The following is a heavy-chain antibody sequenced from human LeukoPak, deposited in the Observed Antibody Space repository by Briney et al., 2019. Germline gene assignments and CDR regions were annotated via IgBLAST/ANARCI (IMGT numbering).Heavy chain of an antibody. D-gene: IGHD5-18*01. J-gene: IGHJ4*02. V-gene: IGHV3-48*01. CDR3: ARCRGYSYGYADY. Sequence: GGSLRLSCAASGFTFSSYSMNWVRQAPGKGLEWVSFISSSSSTIDYADSVKGRFTISRDNAKNSLYPQMNSLRAEDSAVYYCARCRGYSYGYADYWGQGTLVTVSA. CDR1: GFTFSSYS. CDR2: ISSSSSTI.